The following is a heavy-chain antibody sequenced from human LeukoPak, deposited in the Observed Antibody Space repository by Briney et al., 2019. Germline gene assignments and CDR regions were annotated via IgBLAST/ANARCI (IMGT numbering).Heavy chain of an antibody. CDR3: AKDHDSTGLFQDRDY. J-gene: IGHJ4*02. D-gene: IGHD6-19*01. V-gene: IGHV3-23*01. CDR1: GFTFSRYA. CDR2: ISISANT. Sequence: GGSLTLSCAASGFTFSRYAMNWVRQAPGKGPEWVSTISISANTHYADSVKGRFTISRDNSKSTLYLQMNSLRAEDTAIYYCAKDHDSTGLFQDRDYWGQGTQVTISS.